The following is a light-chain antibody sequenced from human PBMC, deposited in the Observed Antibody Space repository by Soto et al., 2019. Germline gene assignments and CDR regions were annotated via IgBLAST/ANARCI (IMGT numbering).Light chain of an antibody. CDR3: QQYHRYLPT. J-gene: IGKJ4*02. Sequence: DIQMTQSPSTLSASVGDRVTITCRASQSISSGLAWYQQKPGKAPTLLIYDASSLESGVPSRFSGSGSGTEFTLTISSLQPDDFATYYCQQYHRYLPTVGGGTKVEIK. CDR1: QSISSG. V-gene: IGKV1-5*01. CDR2: DAS.